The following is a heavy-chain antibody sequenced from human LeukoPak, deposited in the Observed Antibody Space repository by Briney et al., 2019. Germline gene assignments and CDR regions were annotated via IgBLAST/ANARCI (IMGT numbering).Heavy chain of an antibody. J-gene: IGHJ4*02. CDR3: ARDGYSRSISGAIDY. Sequence: ASVKVSCKASGYTFTGYYMHWVRQAPGQGLEWMGWINPNSGNTNYAQKLQGRVTMTTDTSTSTAYMELRSLRSDDTAVYYCARDGYSRSISGAIDYWGQGTLVTVSS. D-gene: IGHD6-13*01. V-gene: IGHV1-18*04. CDR1: GYTFTGYY. CDR2: INPNSGNT.